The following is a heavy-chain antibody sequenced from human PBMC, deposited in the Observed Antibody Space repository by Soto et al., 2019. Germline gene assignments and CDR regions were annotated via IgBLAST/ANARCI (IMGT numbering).Heavy chain of an antibody. CDR2: IIPIFGTA. D-gene: IGHD3-22*01. Sequence: ASVKVSCKASGGTFSSYAISWVRQAPGQGLEWMGGIIPIFGTANYAQKFQGRVTITADESTSTAYMELSSLRSEDTAVYYCARDRFYYDSSGYGPFDYWGQGTLVTVSS. V-gene: IGHV1-69*13. CDR1: GGTFSSYA. CDR3: ARDRFYYDSSGYGPFDY. J-gene: IGHJ4*02.